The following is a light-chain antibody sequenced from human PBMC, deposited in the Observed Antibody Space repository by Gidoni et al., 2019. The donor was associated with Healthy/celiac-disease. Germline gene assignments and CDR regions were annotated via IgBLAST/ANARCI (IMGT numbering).Light chain of an antibody. CDR3: QQLNSYPLT. CDR1: QGISSY. V-gene: IGKV1-9*01. J-gene: IGKJ5*01. CDR2: AAS. Sequence: DIQLTQSPSFLSASVGDRVTITCRASQGISSYLAWYHQKPGKAPKLLIYAASTLQSGVPSRFSGSGSGTEFTLTISSRQTEDFATYYCQQLNSYPLTFXQXTRLEIK.